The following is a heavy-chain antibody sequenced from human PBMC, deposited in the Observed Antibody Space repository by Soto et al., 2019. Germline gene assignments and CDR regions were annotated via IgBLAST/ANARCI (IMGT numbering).Heavy chain of an antibody. CDR2: INTDNGNT. CDR3: ARENGITVTPFDY. J-gene: IGHJ4*02. Sequence: QVHLVQSGAEVKKPGASVKVSCKASGYTFTSYAMHWVRQAPGQRLEWMGWINTDNGNTKYSQKFQGRVTLTRDTTATTAYMELSSLRSEDTAVYYCARENGITVTPFDYWGQGTLVTVSS. CDR1: GYTFTSYA. D-gene: IGHD4-17*01. V-gene: IGHV1-3*04.